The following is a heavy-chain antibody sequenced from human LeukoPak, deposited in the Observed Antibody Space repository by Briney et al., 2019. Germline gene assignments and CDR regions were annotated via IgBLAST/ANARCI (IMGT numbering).Heavy chain of an antibody. CDR2: ISPIFGIA. CDR3: AKTGDEYASSSGVLDS. J-gene: IGHJ4*02. Sequence: SVKVSCKASGGTFRSSAITWVRQAPGQGFEWLGQISPIFGIADYAQKFQGRLTITTDESTSTAYLELSGLRSEDTALYYCAKTGDEYASSSGVLDSWGQGTLVTVSS. V-gene: IGHV1-69*05. CDR1: GGTFRSSA. D-gene: IGHD6-6*01.